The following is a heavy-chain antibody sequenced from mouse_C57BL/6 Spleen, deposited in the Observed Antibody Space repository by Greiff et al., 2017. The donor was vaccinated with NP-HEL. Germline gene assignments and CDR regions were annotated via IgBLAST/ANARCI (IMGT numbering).Heavy chain of an antibody. CDR1: GYTFTSYW. J-gene: IGHJ4*01. D-gene: IGHD3-1*01. CDR3: ARSGTGGAMDY. CDR2: IDPSDSYT. V-gene: IGHV1-69*01. Sequence: QVQLKESGAELVMPGASVKLSCKASGYTFTSYWMHWVKQRPGQGLEWIGEIDPSDSYTNYTQKFKGKSTLTVDKSSSTAYMQLSSLTSEDSAVYYCARSGTGGAMDYWGQGTSVTVSS.